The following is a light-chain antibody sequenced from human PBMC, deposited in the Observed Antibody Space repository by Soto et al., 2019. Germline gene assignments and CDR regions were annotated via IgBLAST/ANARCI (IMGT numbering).Light chain of an antibody. CDR2: GAS. V-gene: IGKV3-20*01. J-gene: IGKJ4*01. Sequence: IFLLQSPGTLSLSPGDRATLSCRASQSVSSSYLAWYQQKPGQAPRLLIYGASSRATGIPDRFSGSGSGTDFTLTISSLQPEDFATYYCQQDNTFPLTVGGGTKVDIK. CDR1: QSVSSSY. CDR3: QQDNTFPLT.